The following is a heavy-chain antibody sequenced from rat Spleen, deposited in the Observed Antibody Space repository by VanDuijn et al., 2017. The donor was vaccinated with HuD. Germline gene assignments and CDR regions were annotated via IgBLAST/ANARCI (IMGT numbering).Heavy chain of an antibody. V-gene: IGHV2-32*01. CDR1: GFSLTSYH. J-gene: IGHJ2*01. CDR2: MWSDGDT. CDR3: ARDYGSNLGVDH. Sequence: QVQLKESGPGLVQPSQTLSLTCTVSGFSLTSYHVHWVRQPPGKGLEWMGVMWSDGDTSYNSALKSRLSISRDTSQNQVFLKMNDLQTEDTAMYFCARDYGSNLGVDHWGQGVMVTVSS. D-gene: IGHD1-9*01.